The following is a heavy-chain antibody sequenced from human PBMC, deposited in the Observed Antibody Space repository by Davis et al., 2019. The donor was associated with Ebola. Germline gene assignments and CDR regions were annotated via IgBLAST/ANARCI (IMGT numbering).Heavy chain of an antibody. CDR3: ARGYYDILTDYGMDV. J-gene: IGHJ6*02. Sequence: GESLKISCTDSVITFSSYAMTWVRQAPGKGLEWVSAISGSGGSTYYADSVKGRFTISRDNAKNSLYLQMNSLRAEDTAVYYCARGYYDILTDYGMDVWGQGTTVTVSS. CDR2: ISGSGGST. V-gene: IGHV3-23*01. D-gene: IGHD3-9*01. CDR1: VITFSSYA.